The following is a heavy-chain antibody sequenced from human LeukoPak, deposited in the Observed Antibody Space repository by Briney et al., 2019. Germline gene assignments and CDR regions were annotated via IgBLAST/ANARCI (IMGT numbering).Heavy chain of an antibody. CDR2: IYSGGNT. J-gene: IGHJ4*02. D-gene: IGHD3-22*01. Sequence: GGSLRLSCAASGCTVSSDYMGWVRQAPGKGLEYVSVIYSGGNTYYADSFKGRFTISRDNSKNTLYLQMNSLRAEDTAVYYCARDSHKLHSSAYFYFFDYWGQGTLVSVSS. CDR1: GCTVSSDY. V-gene: IGHV3-66*02. CDR3: ARDSHKLHSSAYFYFFDY.